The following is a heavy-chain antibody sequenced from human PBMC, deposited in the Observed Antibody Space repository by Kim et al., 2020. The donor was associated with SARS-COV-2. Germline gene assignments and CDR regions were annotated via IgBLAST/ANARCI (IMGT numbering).Heavy chain of an antibody. D-gene: IGHD6-19*01. J-gene: IGHJ5*02. CDR3: ARDERSLGWTRVDWFDP. Sequence: SVKVSCKASGGTFSSYAISWVRQAPGQGLEWMGGIIPIFGTANYAQKFQGRVTITADKSTSTAYMELSSLRSEDTAVYYCARDERSLGWTRVDWFDPWGQGTLVTVSS. CDR1: GGTFSSYA. V-gene: IGHV1-69*06. CDR2: IIPIFGTA.